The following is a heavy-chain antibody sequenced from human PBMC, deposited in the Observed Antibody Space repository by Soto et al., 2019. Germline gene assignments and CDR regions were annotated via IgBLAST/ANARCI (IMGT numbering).Heavy chain of an antibody. Sequence: EVQLVESGGGLVQPGGSLRLSCAASGFTVSSKYMSWVRQAPGKGLEWVSLIQSGGPTYYADSVKGRFTISRDTSENTVHLQMDSLRAEETAVYYCARDDVLCDGGRCYGVPVDVWGKGTTFTVSS. J-gene: IGHJ6*04. V-gene: IGHV3-66*01. CDR2: IQSGGPT. CDR3: ARDDVLCDGGRCYGVPVDV. CDR1: GFTVSSKY. D-gene: IGHD2-15*01.